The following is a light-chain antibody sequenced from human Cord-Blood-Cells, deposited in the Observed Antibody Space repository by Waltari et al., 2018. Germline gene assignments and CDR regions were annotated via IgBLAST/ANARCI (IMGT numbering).Light chain of an antibody. CDR3: CSYAGSYTVV. CDR2: DVS. Sequence: QSALTHPRSVFGSPGQSVTLSCTGTSSDVGGYNYVSWYQQHPGKAPKLMIYDVSKRPSGVPDRFSGSKSGNTASLTISGLQAEDEADYYCCSYAGSYTVVFGGGTKLTVL. CDR1: SSDVGGYNY. J-gene: IGLJ2*01. V-gene: IGLV2-11*01.